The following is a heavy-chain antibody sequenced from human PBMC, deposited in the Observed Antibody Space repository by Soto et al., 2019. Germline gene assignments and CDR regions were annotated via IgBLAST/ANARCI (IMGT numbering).Heavy chain of an antibody. CDR1: GYTFTDFF. D-gene: IGHD3-3*02. J-gene: IGHJ1*01. CDR3: ARAGSFGVDEYFQY. V-gene: IGHV1-2*02. Sequence: ASVKVSCKASGYTFTDFFVHWVRQAPGQGLEWMGWINPHDGGTKYAQKFQGRVTMTWDTSISTAFTELNGLRPDDTAIYFCARAGSFGVDEYFQYWGDLYLFTV. CDR2: INPHDGGT.